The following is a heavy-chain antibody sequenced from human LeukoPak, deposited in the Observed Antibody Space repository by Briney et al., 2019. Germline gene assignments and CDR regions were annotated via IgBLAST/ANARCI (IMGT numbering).Heavy chain of an antibody. Sequence: GGSLRLSCAASGFTFSSYSMNWVRQAPGKGLEWVSSISSSSSYIYYADSVKGRFTISRDNAKNSLYLQMNSLRAEDTAVYYCARAPRGYSYGLYFDYWGQGTLVTVSS. J-gene: IGHJ4*02. CDR2: ISSSSSYI. D-gene: IGHD5-18*01. CDR3: ARAPRGYSYGLYFDY. V-gene: IGHV3-21*01. CDR1: GFTFSSYS.